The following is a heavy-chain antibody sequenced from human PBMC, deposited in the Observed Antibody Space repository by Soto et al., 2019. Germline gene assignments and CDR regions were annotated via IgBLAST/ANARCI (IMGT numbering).Heavy chain of an antibody. D-gene: IGHD3-9*01. J-gene: IGHJ1*01. V-gene: IGHV3-23*01. CDR3: AKEKTLLRYFDG. CDR1: GFTFSSYA. CDR2: ISGSGGST. Sequence: EVQLLESGGGLVQPGGSLRLSCAASGFTFSSYAMSWVRQAPGKGLEWVSAISGSGGSTYYADSVKGRFTISRDNSKNTQYLQMSSLRAEDRAVYYCAKEKTLLRYFDGWGQGTLVTVSS.